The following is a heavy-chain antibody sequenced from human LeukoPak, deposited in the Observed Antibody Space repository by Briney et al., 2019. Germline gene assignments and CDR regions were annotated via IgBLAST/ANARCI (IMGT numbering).Heavy chain of an antibody. D-gene: IGHD1-26*01. J-gene: IGHJ3*02. CDR3: ARRAYGDAFDI. Sequence: ASVKVSCKASGYTFTGYYIHWVRQAPGQGLEWMGWISAYNGNTNYAQKLQGRVTMTTDTSTSTAYMELRSLRSDDTAVYYCARRAYGDAFDIWGQGTMVTVSS. CDR2: ISAYNGNT. CDR1: GYTFTGYY. V-gene: IGHV1-18*04.